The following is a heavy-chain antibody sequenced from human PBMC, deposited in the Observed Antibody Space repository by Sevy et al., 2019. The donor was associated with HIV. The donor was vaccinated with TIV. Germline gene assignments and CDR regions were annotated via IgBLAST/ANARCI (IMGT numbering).Heavy chain of an antibody. Sequence: GGSLRLSCAASGFTFSDYYMSWIRRAPGKGLEWVSYISSGSSYTNYADSVKGRFTISRDNARNSLYLQMNSLRAEDTAVYYCAKDSRVYSSSHFDYWGQGIRVTVSS. J-gene: IGHJ4*02. CDR2: ISSGSSYT. D-gene: IGHD6-13*01. V-gene: IGHV3-11*06. CDR1: GFTFSDYY. CDR3: AKDSRVYSSSHFDY.